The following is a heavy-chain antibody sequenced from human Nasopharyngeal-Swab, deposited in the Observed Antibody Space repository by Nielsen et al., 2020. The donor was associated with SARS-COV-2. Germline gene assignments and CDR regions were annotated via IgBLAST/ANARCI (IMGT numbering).Heavy chain of an antibody. CDR1: GYSFTSYW. J-gene: IGHJ6*02. Sequence: KVSCKGSGYSFTSYWISWVRQMPGKGLEWMGRIDPSDSYTNYSPSFQGHVTISADKSISTAYLQWSSLKASDTAMYYCASTKKNSGLYNYYYGMDVWGQGTTVTVSS. V-gene: IGHV5-10-1*01. D-gene: IGHD6-19*01. CDR2: IDPSDSYT. CDR3: ASTKKNSGLYNYYYGMDV.